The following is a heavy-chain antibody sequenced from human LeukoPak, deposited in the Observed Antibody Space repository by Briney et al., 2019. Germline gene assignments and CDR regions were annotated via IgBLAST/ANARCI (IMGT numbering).Heavy chain of an antibody. Sequence: GGSLRLSCEASGCSFSSYWMSWVRQAPGKGPEWVANIKQDESEKYSVDSVKGRFTISRDNAKNSLYLQMKNLRADDTALYYCARLGAYYYGSYFYYYMDVWGNGTTVTVSS. CDR1: GCSFSSYW. CDR2: IKQDESEK. CDR3: ARLGAYYYGSYFYYYMDV. V-gene: IGHV3-7*01. J-gene: IGHJ6*03. D-gene: IGHD3-10*01.